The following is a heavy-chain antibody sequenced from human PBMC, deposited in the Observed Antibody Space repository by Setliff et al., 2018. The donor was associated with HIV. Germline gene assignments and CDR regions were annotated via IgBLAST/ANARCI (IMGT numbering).Heavy chain of an antibody. D-gene: IGHD5-18*01. CDR2: ISYDGNNQ. CDR3: ARDGGGYNYGSVRYFDY. Sequence: GESLKISCAVSGFSFGSYAIHWVRLAPGQGPQWVALISYDGNNQWYADSVKGRFTISRDNFKNTLHLELNNLRPEDTAVYYCARDGGGYNYGSVRYFDYWSQGTLVTVSS. V-gene: IGHV3-30-3*01. J-gene: IGHJ4*02. CDR1: GFSFGSYA.